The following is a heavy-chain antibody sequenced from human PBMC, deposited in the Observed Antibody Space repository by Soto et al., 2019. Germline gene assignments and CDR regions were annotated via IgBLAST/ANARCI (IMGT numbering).Heavy chain of an antibody. CDR1: GGTFSSYA. J-gene: IGHJ6*02. V-gene: IGHV1-69*06. D-gene: IGHD3-10*01. Sequence: ASVKVSCKASGGTFSSYAISWVRQAPGQGLEWMGGIIPIFGTANYAQKFQGRVTITADKSTSTAYMELSSLRSEDTAVYYCARASLLWFGEKPPGYYYFGMDVWGQGTTVIVSS. CDR3: ARASLLWFGEKPPGYYYFGMDV. CDR2: IIPIFGTA.